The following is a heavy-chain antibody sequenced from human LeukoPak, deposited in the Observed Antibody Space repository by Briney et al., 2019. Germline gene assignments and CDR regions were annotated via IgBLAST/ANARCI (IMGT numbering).Heavy chain of an antibody. J-gene: IGHJ4*02. Sequence: PGGSLRLSCAASGYTFSDYYMSWIRQAPGKGLEWVSYISSTSSHTNYAHSVKGRFTISRDNAKNSLYLQMNSLRAEDTAVYYCGRGVGSGCYPTHDYWGQGTLVTVSS. CDR2: ISSTSSHT. V-gene: IGHV3-11*05. CDR3: GRGVGSGCYPTHDY. CDR1: GYTFSDYY. D-gene: IGHD3-22*01.